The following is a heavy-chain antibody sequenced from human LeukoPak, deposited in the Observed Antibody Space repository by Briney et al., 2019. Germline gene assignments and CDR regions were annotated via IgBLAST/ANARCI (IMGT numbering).Heavy chain of an antibody. V-gene: IGHV4-34*01. J-gene: IGHJ5*02. Sequence: SETLSLTCAVYGGSFSGYYWSWIRQPPGKGLEWIGSIYYSGSTYYNPSLKSRVTISVDTSKNQFSLKLSSVTAADTAVYYCARSITMIVVVTDNWFDPWGQGTLVTVSS. CDR3: ARSITMIVVVTDNWFDP. CDR2: IYYSGST. D-gene: IGHD3-22*01. CDR1: GGSFSGYY.